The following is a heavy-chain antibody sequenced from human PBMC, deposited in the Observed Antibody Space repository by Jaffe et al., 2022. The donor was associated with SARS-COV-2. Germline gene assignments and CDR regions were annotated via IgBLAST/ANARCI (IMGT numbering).Heavy chain of an antibody. CDR3: TREVLFFGEFKN. CDR1: GDSISSGSYC. Sequence: QVQLQESGPGLVKPSQTLSLACTVSGDSISSGSYCWSWIRQPAGKGLEWIGRIYASGSTNYNPSLKSRVTFSLDTSKNQFSLKLRSVTAADTAIYYCTREVLFFGEFKNWGQGTQVTVSS. J-gene: IGHJ4*02. V-gene: IGHV4-61*02. CDR2: IYASGST. D-gene: IGHD3-10*01.